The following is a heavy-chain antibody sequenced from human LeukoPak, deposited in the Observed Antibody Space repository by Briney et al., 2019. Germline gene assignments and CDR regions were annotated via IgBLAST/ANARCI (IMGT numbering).Heavy chain of an antibody. D-gene: IGHD6-19*01. CDR1: GDSVSSNGAA. CDR2: TYYRSKWYN. CDR3: ARDGGWRFDY. J-gene: IGHJ4*02. Sequence: SQTLSLTRVISGDSVSSNGAAWNWIRQSPSRGLEWLGRTYYRSKWYNDYAVSVRSRITIDPDTSQNQFSLQLNSVTPEDTAVYYCARDGGWRFDYWGQGTLVTVSS. V-gene: IGHV6-1*01.